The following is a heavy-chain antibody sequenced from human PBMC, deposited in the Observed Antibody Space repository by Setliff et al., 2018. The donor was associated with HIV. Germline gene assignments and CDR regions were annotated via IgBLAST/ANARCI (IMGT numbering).Heavy chain of an antibody. V-gene: IGHV1-18*01. CDR3: ARHKDYGGHGVRCYLDY. D-gene: IGHD4-17*01. CDR1: GYTFASYG. J-gene: IGHJ4*02. Sequence: ASVKVSCKASGYTFASYGISWVRQAPGQGLEWMGWISGYNGNTNYVQNLQGRLTMTTDTSTNTAYMELGSLRSDDTAVYYCARHKDYGGHGVRCYLDYWGQGTLVTVSS. CDR2: ISGYNGNT.